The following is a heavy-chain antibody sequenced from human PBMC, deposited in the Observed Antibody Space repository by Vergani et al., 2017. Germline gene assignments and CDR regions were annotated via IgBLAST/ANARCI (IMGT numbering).Heavy chain of an antibody. D-gene: IGHD4/OR15-4a*01. CDR2: VNSDGDVT. CDR1: GFTFRAYW. Sequence: EVQLVDSGGDLVQPGGSLRLFCAASGFTFRAYWMHWVRQTPGKGLVWVAHVNSDGDVTAYAASVKGRFTLSRDNSMNTVFLEMKSLKVEDTAVYYCARGDCGANTALDSWGPGTLVTVSS. V-gene: IGHV3-74*01. J-gene: IGHJ4*02. CDR3: ARGDCGANTALDS.